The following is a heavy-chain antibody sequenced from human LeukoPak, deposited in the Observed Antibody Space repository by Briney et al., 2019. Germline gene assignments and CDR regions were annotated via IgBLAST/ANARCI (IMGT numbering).Heavy chain of an antibody. CDR2: MYSTGST. CDR1: GGSISSYY. Sequence: SETLSLTCSVSGGSISSYYWSWIRQPAGKGLEWIGRMYSTGSTNYNPSLKSRVTMSVDTSKNQFSLKMTSVTAADTAVYYCAREGQDHYDSSSHRNWFDPWGQGTLVTVSS. D-gene: IGHD3-22*01. J-gene: IGHJ5*02. CDR3: AREGQDHYDSSSHRNWFDP. V-gene: IGHV4-4*07.